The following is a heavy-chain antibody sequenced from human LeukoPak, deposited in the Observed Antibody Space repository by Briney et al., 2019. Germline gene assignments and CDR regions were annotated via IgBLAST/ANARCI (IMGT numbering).Heavy chain of an antibody. Sequence: ASVKVSCKASGGTFSSYAISWVRQAPGQGLEWMGGIIPIFGTANSAQKFQGTVTITADESTSTAYMELSSLRSEDTAVYYCARLLTDRYCSGGSCYGWFDPWGQGTLVTVSS. D-gene: IGHD2-15*01. J-gene: IGHJ5*02. V-gene: IGHV1-69*13. CDR3: ARLLTDRYCSGGSCYGWFDP. CDR2: IIPIFGTA. CDR1: GGTFSSYA.